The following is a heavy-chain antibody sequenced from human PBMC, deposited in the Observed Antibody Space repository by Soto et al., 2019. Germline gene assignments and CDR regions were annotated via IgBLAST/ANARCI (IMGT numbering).Heavy chain of an antibody. J-gene: IGHJ6*02. CDR1: GFTFSSYG. CDR2: ISFDGSNK. D-gene: IGHD3-22*01. Sequence: GGSLRLSCAASGFTFSSYGMHWVRQAPGKGLEWVTVISFDGSNKYYADSVKGRFTISRDNSKNTLYLQMNSLRAEDTAVYYCAREGYYDSSGNYYGMDVWGQGTTVTVSS. CDR3: AREGYYDSSGNYYGMDV. V-gene: IGHV3-30*03.